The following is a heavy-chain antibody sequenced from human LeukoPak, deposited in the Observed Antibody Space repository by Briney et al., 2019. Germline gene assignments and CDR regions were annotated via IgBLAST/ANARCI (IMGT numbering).Heavy chain of an antibody. CDR1: GGSISSYY. CDR3: ARDVGSSWSIYYYYFMYV. J-gene: IGHJ6*03. V-gene: IGHV4-4*07. Sequence: SETLSLTCTVSGGSISSYYWSWIRQPAGKGLEWIGRIYTSGSTNYNPSLKSRVTMSVDTSKNQFSLKLSSVTAADTAVYYCARDVGSSWSIYYYYFMYVWGKGTTVTVSS. D-gene: IGHD6-13*01. CDR2: IYTSGST.